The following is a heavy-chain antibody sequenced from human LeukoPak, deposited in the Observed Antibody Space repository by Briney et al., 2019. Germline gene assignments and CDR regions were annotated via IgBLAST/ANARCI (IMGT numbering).Heavy chain of an antibody. V-gene: IGHV3-21*01. CDR3: AREIVGGTSY. J-gene: IGHJ4*02. D-gene: IGHD1-26*01. CDR2: ISSSSTYI. CDR1: GFTFSSYG. Sequence: GGSLRLSCAASGFTFSSYGMYWVRQAPGKGLEWVSYISSSSTYIYYADSVKGRFTISRDNAKNSLYLQMNSLRAEDTAVYYCAREIVGGTSYWGQGTLVTVSS.